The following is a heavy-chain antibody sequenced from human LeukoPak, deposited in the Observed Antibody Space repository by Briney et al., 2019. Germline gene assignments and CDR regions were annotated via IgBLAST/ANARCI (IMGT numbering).Heavy chain of an antibody. D-gene: IGHD1-26*01. J-gene: IGHJ4*02. CDR2: INPNSGGT. CDR3: ARARDLLAPYFDY. V-gene: IGHV1-2*02. CDR1: GYTFTGDY. Sequence: ASVKVSCKASGYTFTGDYMHWVRQAPGQGLEWVGWINPNSGGTNYAQKFQGRVTMTRDTSISTAYMELSSLRSDDTAVYYCARARDLLAPYFDYWGQGTLVTVSS.